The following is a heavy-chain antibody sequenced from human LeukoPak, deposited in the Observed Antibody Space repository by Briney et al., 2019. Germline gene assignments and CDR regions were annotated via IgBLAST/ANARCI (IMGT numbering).Heavy chain of an antibody. CDR1: GYTFTSYY. Sequence: GASVKVSCKASGYTFTSYYMPWVRQAPGQGLEWMGVINPSGGITSYAQKFQGRVTITRDTSTSTVYMELSSLRSEDTAVYYCARDRAVAGFRFDYWGQGTLVTVSS. CDR3: ARDRAVAGFRFDY. D-gene: IGHD6-19*01. V-gene: IGHV1-46*01. J-gene: IGHJ4*02. CDR2: INPSGGIT.